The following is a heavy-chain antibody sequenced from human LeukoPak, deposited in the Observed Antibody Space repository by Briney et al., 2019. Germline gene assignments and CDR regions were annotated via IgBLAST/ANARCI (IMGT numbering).Heavy chain of an antibody. V-gene: IGHV3-7*01. CDR2: IKQDGSEN. CDR3: ARDRFGIAARPFDY. D-gene: IGHD6-6*01. J-gene: IGHJ4*02. Sequence: GGSLRLSCAASGFTFGAYWMSWVRQAPGNGLEWVANIKQDGSENYYVDSVKGRFTISRDNAKNSLYLQMNSLRAEDTAVYYCARDRFGIAARPFDYWGQGTLVTVSS. CDR1: GFTFGAYW.